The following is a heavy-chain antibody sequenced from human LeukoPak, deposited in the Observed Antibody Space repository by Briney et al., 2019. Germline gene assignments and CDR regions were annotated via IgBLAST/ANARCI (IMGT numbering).Heavy chain of an antibody. J-gene: IGHJ3*02. CDR2: ISSSSSYI. D-gene: IGHD3-22*01. V-gene: IGHV3-21*01. Sequence: PGGSLRLSCAASGLTFSSYSMNWVRQAPGKGLEWVSSISSSSSYIYYADSVKGRFTISRDTSRNTLYLQMNSLRPDDTAVYYCARDRHYYESSGFYPDAFDIWGQGTMVTVSS. CDR3: ARDRHYYESSGFYPDAFDI. CDR1: GLTFSSYS.